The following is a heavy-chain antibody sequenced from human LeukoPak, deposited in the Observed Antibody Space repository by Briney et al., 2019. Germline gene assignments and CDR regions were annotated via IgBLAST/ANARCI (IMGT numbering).Heavy chain of an antibody. CDR1: GFTFSSYA. Sequence: PGGSLRLSCAASGFTFSSYAMHWVRQAPGKGLEWVAVISSDGANKYYADSVKGRFTISRDSSKSTLYLQMNSLRPEDTAVYSCARGRWGHYGSGSYNPEEWGQGALVTVSS. CDR2: ISSDGANK. D-gene: IGHD3-10*01. J-gene: IGHJ4*02. CDR3: ARGRWGHYGSGSYNPEE. V-gene: IGHV3-30-3*01.